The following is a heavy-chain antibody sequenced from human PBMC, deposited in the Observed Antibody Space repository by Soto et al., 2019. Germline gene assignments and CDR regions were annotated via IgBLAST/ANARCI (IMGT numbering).Heavy chain of an antibody. CDR2: ISGSGGST. Sequence: VGSLRLSCAASGFTFSSHAMSWVRHSPGKGLEWVSGISGSGGSTHYADSAKGRFTISRDNSKNTLHLQMNSLRAEDTAVYYCAKDGFSSSPYGFFDSWGQGTLVTVS. V-gene: IGHV3-23*01. CDR1: GFTFSSHA. J-gene: IGHJ4*02. CDR3: AKDGFSSSPYGFFDS. D-gene: IGHD6-13*01.